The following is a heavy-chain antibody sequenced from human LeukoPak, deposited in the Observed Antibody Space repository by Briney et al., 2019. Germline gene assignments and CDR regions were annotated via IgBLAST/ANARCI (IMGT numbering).Heavy chain of an antibody. CDR1: GGSISSYY. J-gene: IGHJ6*03. CDR2: IYYSGST. CDR3: ARASSYGHGWYYYYYMDV. Sequence: SETLSLTCTVSGGSISSYYWSWIRQPPGKGLEWIGYIYYSGSTNYNTSLKSRVTISVDTSKNQFSLKLSSVTAADTAVYYCARASSYGHGWYYYYYMDVWGKGTTVTVSS. V-gene: IGHV4-59*01. D-gene: IGHD5-18*01.